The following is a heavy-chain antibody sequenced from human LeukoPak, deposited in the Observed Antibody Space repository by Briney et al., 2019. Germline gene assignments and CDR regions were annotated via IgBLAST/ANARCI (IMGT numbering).Heavy chain of an antibody. CDR3: ARGPTITRYNWAFDY. Sequence: SETLSLTCTVSGGSISSGSYYWSWIRQPAGKGLEWIGRIYTSGSTNYNPSLKSRVTISVDTSKNQFSLKLSSVTAADTAAYYCARGPTITRYNWAFDYWGQGTLVTVSS. CDR1: GGSISSGSYY. V-gene: IGHV4-61*02. CDR2: IYTSGST. J-gene: IGHJ4*02. D-gene: IGHD1-20*01.